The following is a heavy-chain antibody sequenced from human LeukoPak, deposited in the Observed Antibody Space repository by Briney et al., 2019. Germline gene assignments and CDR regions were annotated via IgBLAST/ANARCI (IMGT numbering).Heavy chain of an antibody. D-gene: IGHD2-2*01. CDR1: GGSITNYY. CDR3: ARFLKPTAMFAFDN. V-gene: IGHV4-59*01. CDR2: IYYTGST. J-gene: IGHJ3*02. Sequence: SERVSLTCTVSGGSITNYYWSWARQPPGKCLEWIGYIYYTGSTNYYPAFMKGLTMSVDTSKNQISLKLSSVTAADTAVFYCARFLKPTAMFAFDNWGQGTMVTVSS.